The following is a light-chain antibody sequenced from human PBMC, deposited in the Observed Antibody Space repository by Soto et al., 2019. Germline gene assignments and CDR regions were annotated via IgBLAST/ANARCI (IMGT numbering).Light chain of an antibody. V-gene: IGKV1-12*01. J-gene: IGKJ4*01. CDR1: RDISNS. CDR3: PQTSAFPST. Sequence: DIQMTQSPSSVSPSVGDRLTITCRASRDISNSLAWYQQTPGKAPKLLLRGASSLHRGVPSRFSGGGAGTEFTLTISSLQPEDFATYYCPQTSAFPSTFGKGTKVDVK. CDR2: GAS.